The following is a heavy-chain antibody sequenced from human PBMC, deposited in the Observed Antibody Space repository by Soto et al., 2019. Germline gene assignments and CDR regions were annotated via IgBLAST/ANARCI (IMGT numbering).Heavy chain of an antibody. CDR1: GFTFSSYG. Sequence: GGSLRLSCAASGFTFSSYGMHWVRQAPGKGLEWVAVISYDGSNKYYADSVKGRFTISRDNSKNTLYLQMDSLRAEDTAVYYCATLVAYCGGGSCYPRVYYYGMDVCGRGTTFTVSS. J-gene: IGHJ6*02. CDR3: ATLVAYCGGGSCYPRVYYYGMDV. D-gene: IGHD2-15*01. CDR2: ISYDGSNK. V-gene: IGHV3-30*03.